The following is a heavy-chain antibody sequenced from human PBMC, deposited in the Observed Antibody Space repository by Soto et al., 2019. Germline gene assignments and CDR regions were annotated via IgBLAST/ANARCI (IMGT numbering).Heavy chain of an antibody. J-gene: IGHJ6*02. CDR3: ARDLWVIAADGNPQYDYCMDV. CDR1: GFTFGSYA. V-gene: IGHV3-30-3*01. CDR2: ISSDGSNK. Sequence: QVPLVESGGAGVQPGRSLRLSCAAAGFTFGSYAMHWVRQAPGKVLECVAVISSDGSNKYYADSVKGRFTISRDNSKNTLFLQMYCLRAEDTAVYDCARDLWVIAADGNPQYDYCMDVLGRGTTVTVSS. D-gene: IGHD6-13*01.